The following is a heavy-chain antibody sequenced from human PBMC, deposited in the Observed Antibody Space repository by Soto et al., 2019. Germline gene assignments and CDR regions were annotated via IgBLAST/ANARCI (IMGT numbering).Heavy chain of an antibody. CDR3: AKGVRGSSGWSFDY. CDR2: ISGSGGTT. V-gene: IGHV3-23*01. Sequence: GGSLRLSCAASGFTFSSCAMHWVRQAPGRGLEWVSIISGSGGTTYYTDSVKGRFTISRDNSNNTPHLQMNSLRAEDTAVYYCAKGVRGSSGWSFDYWGQGTLVTVSS. D-gene: IGHD6-19*01. CDR1: GFTFSSCA. J-gene: IGHJ4*02.